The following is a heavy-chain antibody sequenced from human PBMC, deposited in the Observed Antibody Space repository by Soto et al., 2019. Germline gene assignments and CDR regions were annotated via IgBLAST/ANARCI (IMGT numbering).Heavy chain of an antibody. CDR1: GGSFSGYY. Sequence: SETLSLTCAVYGGSFSGYYWSWIRQPPGKGLEWIGEINHSGSTNYNPSPKSRVTISVDTSTNQFSRKLSSVTAADTAVYYCARVGFSYGYYYHYGMDDWGQGPTVTVSS. CDR3: ARVGFSYGYYYHYGMDD. J-gene: IGHJ6*02. D-gene: IGHD5-18*01. CDR2: INHSGST. V-gene: IGHV4-34*01.